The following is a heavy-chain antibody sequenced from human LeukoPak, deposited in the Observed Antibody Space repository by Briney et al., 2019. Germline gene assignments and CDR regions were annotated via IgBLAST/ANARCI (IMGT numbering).Heavy chain of an antibody. CDR1: GFTFSSYG. J-gene: IGHJ4*02. V-gene: IGHV3-30*18. CDR3: AKPGYSGYGRNGLYCDY. Sequence: RSGGSLRLSCAASGFTFSSYGMHWVRQAPGKGLEWVAVISYDGSNKYYADSVKGRFTISRDNSKNTLYLQMNSLRAEDTAVYYCAKPGYSGYGRNGLYCDYWGQGTLVTVSS. CDR2: ISYDGSNK. D-gene: IGHD5-12*01.